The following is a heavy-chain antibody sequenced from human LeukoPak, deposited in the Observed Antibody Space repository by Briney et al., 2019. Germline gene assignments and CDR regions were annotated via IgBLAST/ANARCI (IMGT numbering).Heavy chain of an antibody. D-gene: IGHD4-11*01. V-gene: IGHV4-34*01. CDR1: GGSFSGYY. J-gene: IGHJ5*02. CDR2: INHSGST. CDR3: ARTGLTTVTGWFDP. Sequence: SETLSLTCAVYGGSFSGYYWSWIRQPPGKGLEWIGEINHSGSTNYNPSLKSRVTISVDTSKNQFSLKLSSVTAADTAVYYCARTGLTTVTGWFDPWGQGTLVTVSS.